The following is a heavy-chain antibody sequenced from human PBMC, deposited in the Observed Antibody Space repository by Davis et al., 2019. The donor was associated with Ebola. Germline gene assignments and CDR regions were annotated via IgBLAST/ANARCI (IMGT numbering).Heavy chain of an antibody. Sequence: GESLKISCAAPGSTLSNEALHWVRQAPGKGLEWVAVISRDGNTKYYADSVKGRFTISKDNSMNTLYLQMNSLRSDDTAVYYCARDLRWLPGDHWGQGTLVTVSS. J-gene: IGHJ5*02. V-gene: IGHV3-30*04. CDR1: GSTLSNEA. CDR2: ISRDGNTK. CDR3: ARDLRWLPGDH. D-gene: IGHD4-23*01.